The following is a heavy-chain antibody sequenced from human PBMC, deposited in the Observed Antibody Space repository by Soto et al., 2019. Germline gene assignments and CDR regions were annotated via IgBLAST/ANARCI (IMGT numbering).Heavy chain of an antibody. CDR2: IYSGGST. V-gene: IGHV3-53*01. CDR1: GFTVRSNY. D-gene: IGHD1-26*01. CDR3: ARSRSGSGYSDY. J-gene: IGHJ4*02. Sequence: LRLSCAASGFTVRSNYMSWVRQAPGKGLEWVSVIYSGGSTYYADSVKGRFTISRDNSKNTLYLQMNSLRAEDTAVYYCARSRSGSGYSDYWGQGTLVTVSS.